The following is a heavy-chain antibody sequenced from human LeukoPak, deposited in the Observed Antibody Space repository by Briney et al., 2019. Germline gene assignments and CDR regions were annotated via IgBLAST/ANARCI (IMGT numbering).Heavy chain of an antibody. CDR1: GYSFTSYW. Sequence: GESLKISCKGSGYSFTSYWIGWVRQMPGKGLEWMGIIYPGDSDTRYSPSFQGQVTTSADKSISTAYLQWSSLKASDTAMYYCARLGGLRLGELSFSYWGQGTLVTVSS. D-gene: IGHD3-16*02. V-gene: IGHV5-51*01. CDR2: IYPGDSDT. J-gene: IGHJ4*02. CDR3: ARLGGLRLGELSFSY.